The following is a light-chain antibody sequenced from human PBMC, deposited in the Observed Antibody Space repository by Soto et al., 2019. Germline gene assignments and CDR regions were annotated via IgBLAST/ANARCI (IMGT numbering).Light chain of an antibody. CDR2: EVI. V-gene: IGLV2-14*01. Sequence: QSALTQPASVSGSPGQSITISCTGSSSDIGDYNYVSWYQQHPGKAPKLMIYEVINRPSGVSNRFSGSKSGNTASLTISGLQAEDEADYYCSSYTSSSTCAFGGGTKLTVL. J-gene: IGLJ2*01. CDR3: SSYTSSSTCA. CDR1: SSDIGDYNY.